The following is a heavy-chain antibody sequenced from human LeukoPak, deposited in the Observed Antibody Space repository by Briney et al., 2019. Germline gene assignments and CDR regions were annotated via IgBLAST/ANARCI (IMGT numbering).Heavy chain of an antibody. CDR2: ISYDGSNK. J-gene: IGHJ5*02. CDR1: GFTFSSYA. D-gene: IGHD5-24*01. CDR3: ARDEAGREMPTGP. Sequence: PGRSLRPSCAASGFTFSSYAMHWVRQAPGKGLEWVAVISYDGSNKYYADSVKGRFTISRDNSKNTLYLQMNSLRAEDTAVYSCARDEAGREMPTGPWGQGTLVTVSS. V-gene: IGHV3-30-3*01.